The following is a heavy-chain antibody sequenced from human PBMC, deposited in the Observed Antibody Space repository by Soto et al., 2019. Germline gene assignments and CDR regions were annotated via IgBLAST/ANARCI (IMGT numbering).Heavy chain of an antibody. V-gene: IGHV1-2*04. CDR2: INPNSGGT. CDR1: GYTFTGYY. J-gene: IGHJ6*02. CDR3: AREKSIAAAVSYYYYGMDV. Sequence: GASVKVSCKASGYTFTGYYMHWVRQAPGQGLDWMGCINPNSGGTNYAQKFQGWVTMTRDTSISTAYMELSRLRSDDTAVYYCAREKSIAAAVSYYYYGMDVWGQGTTVTVSS. D-gene: IGHD6-13*01.